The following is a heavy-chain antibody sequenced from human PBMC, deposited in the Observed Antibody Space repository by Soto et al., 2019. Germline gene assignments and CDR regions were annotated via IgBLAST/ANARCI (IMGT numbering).Heavy chain of an antibody. D-gene: IGHD3-16*01. Sequence: TSETLSLTCTVSGDSITTRYWSWIRQPPGKGLEWIGYIFNTGENYNPSLMSRASMSLDTSKNLFSLRLRSVTAADTAVYYCAGGDHWRLVGYWGRGDLVTVSS. CDR1: GDSITTRY. J-gene: IGHJ4*02. V-gene: IGHV4-59*11. CDR3: AGGDHWRLVGY. CDR2: IFNTGE.